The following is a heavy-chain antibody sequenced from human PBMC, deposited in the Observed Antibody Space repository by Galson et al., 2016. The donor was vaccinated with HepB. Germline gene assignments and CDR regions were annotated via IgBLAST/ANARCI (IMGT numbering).Heavy chain of an antibody. D-gene: IGHD4-23*01. CDR3: ARQLAGLRWYYFDY. J-gene: IGHJ4*02. Sequence: ENLSLTCTVSGASISSSGYYWGWIRQPPGKGLEWIGSFYYSGNTYYNPSLKSRVTISVDTSRNQFSLKVNSVTAADTAVYYCARQLAGLRWYYFDYWGQGTLVTVSS. CDR2: FYYSGNT. CDR1: GASISSSGYY. V-gene: IGHV4-39*01.